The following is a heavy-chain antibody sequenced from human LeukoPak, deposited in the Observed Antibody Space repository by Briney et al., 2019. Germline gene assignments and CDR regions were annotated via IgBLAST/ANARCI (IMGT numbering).Heavy chain of an antibody. Sequence: SETLSLTCAVSGYSISSGYYWGWIRQPPGKGLEWIGSIYHSGSTYYNPSLKSRVTISVDTSKNQFSLKLSSVAAADTAVYHCASARVSLFDYWGQGTLVTVSS. CDR3: ASARVSLFDY. D-gene: IGHD6-6*01. V-gene: IGHV4-38-2*01. CDR2: IYHSGST. CDR1: GYSISSGYY. J-gene: IGHJ4*02.